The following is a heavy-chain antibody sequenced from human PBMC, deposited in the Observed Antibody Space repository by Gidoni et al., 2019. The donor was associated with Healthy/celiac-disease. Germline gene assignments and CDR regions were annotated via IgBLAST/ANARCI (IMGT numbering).Heavy chain of an antibody. CDR2: INHSGST. V-gene: IGHV4-34*01. Sequence: QVQLQQWGAGLLKPSETLSLTCAASGGSFSGYYWSWIRQPPGKGLEWIGEINHSGSTNYNPSLKSRVTISVDTSKNQFSLKLSSVTAADTAVYYCARVRAARQNWFDPWGQGTLVTVSS. D-gene: IGHD6-6*01. J-gene: IGHJ5*02. CDR1: GGSFSGYY. CDR3: ARVRAARQNWFDP.